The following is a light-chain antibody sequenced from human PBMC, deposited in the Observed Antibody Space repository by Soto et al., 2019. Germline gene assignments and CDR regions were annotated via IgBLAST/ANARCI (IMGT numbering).Light chain of an antibody. V-gene: IGLV1-40*01. Sequence: QSVLTQPPSVSGAPGQRVTISCTGSSSNIGAGYDVHWYQQLPGTAPKLLIYGNSNRPSGVPDRFSGSKSGTSASLAITGLQAEDEADYYCASYAGTKLFVFGSGTKVTVL. CDR1: SSNIGAGYD. CDR3: ASYAGTKLFV. CDR2: GNS. J-gene: IGLJ1*01.